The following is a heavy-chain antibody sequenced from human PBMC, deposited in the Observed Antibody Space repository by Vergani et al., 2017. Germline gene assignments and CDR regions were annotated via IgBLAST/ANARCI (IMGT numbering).Heavy chain of an antibody. CDR1: GFTFSSYS. CDR2: ISSSSSTI. V-gene: IGHV3-48*02. J-gene: IGHJ6*02. D-gene: IGHD2-15*01. Sequence: EVQLVESGGGLVQPGGSLRLSCAASGFTFSSYSMNWVRQAPGKGLEWVSYISSSSSTIYYADSVKGRFTISRDNAKNSLYLQMNSLRDEDTAVYYCARDPAHCSGGSCSKLIYYYGMDVWGQGTTVTVSS. CDR3: ARDPAHCSGGSCSKLIYYYGMDV.